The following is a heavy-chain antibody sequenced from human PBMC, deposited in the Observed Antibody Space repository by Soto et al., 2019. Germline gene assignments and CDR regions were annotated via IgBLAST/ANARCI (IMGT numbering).Heavy chain of an antibody. CDR3: ARGRVTTVTHYYYYYMDV. CDR1: GFTFSSYS. D-gene: IGHD4-17*01. CDR2: ISSSSSTI. J-gene: IGHJ6*03. V-gene: IGHV3-48*01. Sequence: GGSLRLSCAASGFTFSSYSMNWVRQAPGKGLERVSYISSSSSTIYYAVSVKGRFTISRDNAKNSLYLQMNSLRSEDTAVYYCARGRVTTVTHYYYYYMDVWGKGTTVTVSS.